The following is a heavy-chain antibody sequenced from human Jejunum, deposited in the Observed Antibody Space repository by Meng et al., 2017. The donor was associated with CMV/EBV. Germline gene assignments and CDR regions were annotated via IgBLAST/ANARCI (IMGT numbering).Heavy chain of an antibody. D-gene: IGHD7-27*01. CDR1: GYTFTGYY. V-gene: IGHV1-2*02. J-gene: IGHJ5*02. CDR3: ARSIRPGVGWFDP. Sequence: CKASGYTFTGYYIHWVRQAPGQGLEWMGWINPNSGGTNYAQKFQGRVTMTRDTSITTAYMDLSRLTSDDTAVYYCARSIRPGVGWFDPWGQGTLVTVS. CDR2: INPNSGGT.